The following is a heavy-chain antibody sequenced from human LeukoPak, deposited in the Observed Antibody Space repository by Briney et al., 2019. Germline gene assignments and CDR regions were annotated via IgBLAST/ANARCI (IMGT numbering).Heavy chain of an antibody. Sequence: ASVKVSCKASGYTFTGYYMHWVRQAPGQGLEWMGWINPNSGDTNYAQKFQGRVTMTRDTSISTAYMELSRLRSDDTAVYYCARVVRRLVVPAANFDYWGQGTLVTVSS. CDR2: INPNSGDT. J-gene: IGHJ4*02. CDR1: GYTFTGYY. CDR3: ARVVRRLVVPAANFDY. V-gene: IGHV1-2*02. D-gene: IGHD2-2*01.